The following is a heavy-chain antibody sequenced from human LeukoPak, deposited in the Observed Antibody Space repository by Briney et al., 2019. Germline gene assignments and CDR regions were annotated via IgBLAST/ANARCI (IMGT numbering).Heavy chain of an antibody. CDR1: GFTFSSYA. D-gene: IGHD6-19*01. Sequence: QPGGSLRLSCAASGFTFSSYAMSWVRQAPGEGLEWVSAISGSDGSTFYADSVKGRFTISRDNSKNTLYLQMNSLRAEDTAVYYCSKELEVRPWLAPDYFDYWGQGTLVTVSS. V-gene: IGHV3-23*01. CDR2: ISGSDGST. J-gene: IGHJ4*02. CDR3: SKELEVRPWLAPDYFDY.